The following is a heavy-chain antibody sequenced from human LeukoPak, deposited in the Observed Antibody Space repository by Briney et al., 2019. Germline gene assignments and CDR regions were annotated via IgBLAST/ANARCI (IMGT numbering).Heavy chain of an antibody. J-gene: IGHJ6*03. D-gene: IGHD5-18*01. CDR3: AKGLGTGYNYGSRGLWKSPSPEQTDYYYMDV. CDR2: IYSGGST. V-gene: IGHV3-66*01. Sequence: PGGSLRLSCAASGFTFDDYTMHWVRQAPGKGLEWVSVIYSGGSTYYADSVKGRFTISRDNSKNTLYLQMNSLRAEDTAVYYCAKGLGTGYNYGSRGLWKSPSPEQTDYYYMDVWGKGTTVTISS. CDR1: GFTFDDYT.